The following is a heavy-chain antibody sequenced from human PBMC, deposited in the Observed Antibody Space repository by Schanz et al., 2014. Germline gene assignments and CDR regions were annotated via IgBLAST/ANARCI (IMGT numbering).Heavy chain of an antibody. D-gene: IGHD5-18*01. V-gene: IGHV3-15*01. J-gene: IGHJ6*02. Sequence: EVQLVESEGGLVQPGGSLRLSCAGSGFSFSDYWMGWVRQAPGKGLEWVGRIKTKTDGGTTDYAAPVKGRFTISRDDSTNTLYLQMNSLKTEDTAVYYCTTGGRRGYSHYFYGMDVWGQGTTVTVSS. CDR2: IKTKTDGGTT. CDR3: TTGGRRGYSHYFYGMDV. CDR1: GFSFSDYW.